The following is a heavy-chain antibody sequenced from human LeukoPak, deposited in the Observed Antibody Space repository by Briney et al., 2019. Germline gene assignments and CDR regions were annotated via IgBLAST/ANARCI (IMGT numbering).Heavy chain of an antibody. CDR2: ISGSGGST. CDR3: ARDSGYYGSGSFGPDY. V-gene: IGHV3-23*01. Sequence: GGSLRLSCAASGFTFSSYGMSWVRQAPGKGLEWVSAISGSGGSTYYADSVKGRFTISRDNSKNTLYLQMGSLRAEDMAVYYCARDSGYYGSGSFGPDYWGQGTLVTVSS. J-gene: IGHJ4*02. CDR1: GFTFSSYG. D-gene: IGHD3-10*01.